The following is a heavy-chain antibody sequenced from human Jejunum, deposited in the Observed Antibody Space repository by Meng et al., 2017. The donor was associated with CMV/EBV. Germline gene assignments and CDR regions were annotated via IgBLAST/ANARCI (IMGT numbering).Heavy chain of an antibody. V-gene: IGHV3-53*01. D-gene: IGHD3-3*01. CDR2: TYTGGRT. Sequence: SGFSVSTKYMRWVRQAPGKGLEWVSVTYTGGRTNYGGSVQGRFTVSRDTSNNTLYLQMNSLRAEDTAIYYCATHLNNFGVVAAIDYWGQGTLVTVSS. CDR3: ATHLNNFGVVAAIDY. CDR1: GFSVSTKY. J-gene: IGHJ4*02.